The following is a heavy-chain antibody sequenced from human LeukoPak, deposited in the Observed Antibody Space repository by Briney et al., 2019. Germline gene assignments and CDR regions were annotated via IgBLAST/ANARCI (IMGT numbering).Heavy chain of an antibody. CDR3: ARGAYGSGTYYTDY. CDR1: GFTVSNNY. J-gene: IGHJ4*02. V-gene: IGHV3-53*01. Sequence: GGSLRLSCAASGFTVSNNYMSWVRLAPGKGLEWVSVIYSGGSTYYADSVKGRFTISRDNSKNTLYLQMNSLRAEDTAVYYCARGAYGSGTYYTDYWGQGTLVTVSS. CDR2: IYSGGST. D-gene: IGHD3-10*01.